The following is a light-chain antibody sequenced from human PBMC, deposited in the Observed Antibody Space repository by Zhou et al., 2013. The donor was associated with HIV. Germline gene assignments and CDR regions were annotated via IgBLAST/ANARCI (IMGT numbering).Light chain of an antibody. CDR1: QSLTSW. V-gene: IGKV1-5*03. J-gene: IGKJ1*01. Sequence: DIQMTQSPSTLSASVGDRVTITCRASQSLTSWLAWYQQKPGKAPKLLIYRASSLESGVPSRFSGSGSGTEFTLTISSLQPDDFATYYCQQYNSYSGTFGPRDQGGKSN. CDR2: RAS. CDR3: QQYNSYSGT.